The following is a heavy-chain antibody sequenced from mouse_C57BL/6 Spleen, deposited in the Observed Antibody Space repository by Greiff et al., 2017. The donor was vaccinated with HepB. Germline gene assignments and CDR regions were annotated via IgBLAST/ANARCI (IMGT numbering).Heavy chain of an antibody. J-gene: IGHJ4*01. CDR2: IDPNSGGT. CDR3: AKSYDYDVPYAMDY. CDR1: GYTFTSYW. Sequence: VQLQQSGAELVKPGASVKLSCKASGYTFTSYWMHWVKQRPGRGLEWIGRIDPNSGGTKYNEKFKSKATLTVDKPSSTAYMQLSSLTSEDSAVYYCAKSYDYDVPYAMDYWGQGTSVTVSS. V-gene: IGHV1-72*01. D-gene: IGHD2-4*01.